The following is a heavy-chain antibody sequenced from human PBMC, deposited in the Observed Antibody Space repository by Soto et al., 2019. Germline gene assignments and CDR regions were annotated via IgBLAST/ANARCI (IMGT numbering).Heavy chain of an antibody. V-gene: IGHV3-23*01. CDR1: GFTFDDYA. CDR3: AKDSGIFGVVDWFDP. CDR2: ISGSGGST. J-gene: IGHJ5*02. Sequence: GGSLRLSCAASGFTFDDYAMHWVRQAPGKGLEWVSAISGSGGSTYYADSVKGRFTISRDNSKNTLYLKMNSLRAEDTAVYYCAKDSGIFGVVDWFDPWGQGTLVTVSS. D-gene: IGHD3-3*01.